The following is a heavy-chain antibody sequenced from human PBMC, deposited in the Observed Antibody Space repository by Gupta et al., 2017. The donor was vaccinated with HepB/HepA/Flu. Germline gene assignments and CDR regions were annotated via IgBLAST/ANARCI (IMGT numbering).Heavy chain of an antibody. CDR1: GFTFSSHG. CDR3: ASRDTFDI. Sequence: QLQLVESGGGVVQPGRSLRLSSAASGFTFSSHGMTGVRQAPGKGLEWVAFISYDGSDKYYADSVKGRFTISRDNSMNTLCLQMNSLRVEDTAVYYCASRDTFDIWGQGTMVTVSS. J-gene: IGHJ3*02. V-gene: IGHV3-30*03. CDR2: ISYDGSDK.